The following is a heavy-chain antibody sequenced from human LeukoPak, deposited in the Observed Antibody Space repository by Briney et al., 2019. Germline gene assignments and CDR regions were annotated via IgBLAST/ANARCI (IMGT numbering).Heavy chain of an antibody. V-gene: IGHV5-51*01. J-gene: IGHJ4*02. D-gene: IGHD5-24*01. CDR1: GYSFSTYW. CDR2: IYPGDSDT. CDR3: ARPGTRRDGYFVDY. Sequence: GESLKISCKGSGYSFSTYWIGWVRQVPGKGLEWMGVIYPGDSDTRYSPSFQGQVTISADKSISTAYLQWSSLKASDTAMYYCARPGTRRDGYFVDYWGQGTLVTVSS.